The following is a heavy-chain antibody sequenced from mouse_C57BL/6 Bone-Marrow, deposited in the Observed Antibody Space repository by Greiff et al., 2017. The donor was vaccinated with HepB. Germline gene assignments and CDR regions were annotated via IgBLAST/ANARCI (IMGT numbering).Heavy chain of an antibody. CDR2: IDPETGGT. CDR3: TAQALYYAMDY. CDR1: GYTFTDYE. D-gene: IGHD3-2*02. V-gene: IGHV1-15*01. Sequence: QVQLQQSGAELVRPGASVTLSCKASGYTFTDYEMHWVKQTPVHGLEWIGAIDPETGGTAYNQKFKGTAILTADKSSSTAYLELRSLTSEDSAVYYLTAQALYYAMDYWGQGTSVTVSS. J-gene: IGHJ4*01.